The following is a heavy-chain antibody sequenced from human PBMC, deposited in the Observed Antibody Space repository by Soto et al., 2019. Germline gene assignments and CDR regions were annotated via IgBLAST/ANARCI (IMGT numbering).Heavy chain of an antibody. Sequence: ASVKVSCKASGYTFTSYGISWVRQAPGQGLEWMGWISAYNGNTNYAQKLQGRVTMTTDTSTSTAYMELRSLRSDDTAVYYCARDSGVPTPITIFGVVMGHDYWGQGTLVTVSS. J-gene: IGHJ4*02. CDR2: ISAYNGNT. V-gene: IGHV1-18*01. CDR3: ARDSGVPTPITIFGVVMGHDY. CDR1: GYTFTSYG. D-gene: IGHD3-3*01.